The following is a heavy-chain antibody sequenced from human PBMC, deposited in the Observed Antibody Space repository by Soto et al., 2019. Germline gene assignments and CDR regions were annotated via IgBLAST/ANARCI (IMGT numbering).Heavy chain of an antibody. D-gene: IGHD2-15*01. CDR3: ALGLRGYHIDS. CDR2: IIPIFGTT. J-gene: IGHJ4*02. V-gene: IGHV1-69*01. CDR1: GDTFSNSA. Sequence: QVHLLQSGSEVKKPGSSVKVSCRASGDTFSNSAFSWVRQAPGQGLEWMGGIIPIFGTTSYAQKLQGRVILTADESTTTAYMELMSLRSEDTALYFCALGLRGYHIDSWGQGTQVTVSS.